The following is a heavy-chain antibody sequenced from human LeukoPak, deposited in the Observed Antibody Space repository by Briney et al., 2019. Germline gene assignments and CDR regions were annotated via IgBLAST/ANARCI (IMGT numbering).Heavy chain of an antibody. CDR1: GHTFSIYN. D-gene: IGHD6-13*01. Sequence: ASVKVSCKASGHTFSIYNMHWVRQAPGQGLEWMGIINPSGGTSYAQKIQGRVTMTRDTSTTTVYMELSSLRSEDTAVYYYAREGVAATGLDYWGQGTLVTVSS. CDR2: INPSGGT. V-gene: IGHV1-46*01. CDR3: AREGVAATGLDY. J-gene: IGHJ4*02.